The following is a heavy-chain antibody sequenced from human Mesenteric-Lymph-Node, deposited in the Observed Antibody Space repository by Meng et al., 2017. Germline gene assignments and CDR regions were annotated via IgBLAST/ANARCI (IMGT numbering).Heavy chain of an antibody. CDR1: GFTFTSYA. V-gene: IGHV3-11*01. D-gene: IGHD4-17*01. Sequence: GESLKISCAASGFTFTSYAMSWVRQAPGKGLEWVSYISTTGSTINYADSVRGRFTISRDNAKNSLYLQMNSLRAEDTAVYYCARDYGDYVFSGTIDYWGQGTLVTVSS. CDR2: ISTTGSTI. CDR3: ARDYGDYVFSGTIDY. J-gene: IGHJ4*02.